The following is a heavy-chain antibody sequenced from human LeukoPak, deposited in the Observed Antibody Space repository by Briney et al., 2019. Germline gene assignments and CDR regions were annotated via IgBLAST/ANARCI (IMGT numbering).Heavy chain of an antibody. CDR1: GFTVSSNY. J-gene: IGHJ6*02. CDR2: IYSGGST. V-gene: IGHV3-66*01. Sequence: GGSLRLSCAASGFTVSSNYMSWVRQAPGKGLEWVSVIYSGGSTYYADSVKGRFTISRDNSKNTLYLQMNSLRAEDTAEYYCARDPHYYDSSGYQTGMDVWGQGTTVTVSS. CDR3: ARDPHYYDSSGYQTGMDV. D-gene: IGHD3-22*01.